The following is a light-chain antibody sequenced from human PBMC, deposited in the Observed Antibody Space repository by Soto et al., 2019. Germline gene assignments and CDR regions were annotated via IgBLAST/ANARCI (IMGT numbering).Light chain of an antibody. CDR2: DAS. CDR3: QQRSNWPPIT. CDR1: QSVDSY. V-gene: IGKV3-11*01. Sequence: EIVLTQSPATLSLSPGERATLSCRASQSVDSYLAWYQQKPGQAPMLLIYDASDRATVIPARFSGSGSGTDFTLTISSLEPEDFAVYYCQQRSNWPPITFGQGTRLEIK. J-gene: IGKJ5*01.